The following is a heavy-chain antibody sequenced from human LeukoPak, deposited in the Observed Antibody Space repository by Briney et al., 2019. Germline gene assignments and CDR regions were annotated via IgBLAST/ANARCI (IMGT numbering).Heavy chain of an antibody. Sequence: GGSLRLPCAASGFPFGDFAMTWVRQVPGGGLQWVSTITRSGQNTYYADSVKGRFTISRDDYKGMLYLQMNSLRAEDTAMYYCAKDDYCSIPGCVIDALVVWGQGTVVTVSS. CDR3: AKDDYCSIPGCVIDALVV. J-gene: IGHJ3*01. CDR2: ITRSGQNT. D-gene: IGHD4-11*01. CDR1: GFPFGDFA. V-gene: IGHV3-23*01.